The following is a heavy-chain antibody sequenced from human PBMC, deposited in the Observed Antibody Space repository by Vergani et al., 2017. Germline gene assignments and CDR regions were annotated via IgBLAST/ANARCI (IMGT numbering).Heavy chain of an antibody. CDR2: VFYGGRT. V-gene: IGHV4-39*01. CDR1: GDSISTSSYA. J-gene: IGHJ4*02. Sequence: QMQLQESGPGLVKPSETLSLSCTVSGDSISTSSYAWGWIRQPPGKTLEWIGTVFYGGRTSYNPSLKSRVTLSLDTSKKQISLHLTSVTAADTAVYYCARHISVVRPSCMTAFDYWGQGTLVTVSS. CDR3: ARHISVVRPSCMTAFDY. D-gene: IGHD2-21*01.